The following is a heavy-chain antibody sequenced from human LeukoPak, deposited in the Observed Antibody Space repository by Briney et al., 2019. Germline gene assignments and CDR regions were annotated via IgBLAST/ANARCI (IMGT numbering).Heavy chain of an antibody. D-gene: IGHD2-15*01. V-gene: IGHV1-69*05. CDR2: IIPIFGTA. CDR3: ASSGLRPVAATPYYFDY. J-gene: IGHJ4*02. Sequence: SVKVSCKASGGTFSSYAISWVRQAPGQGLEWMGGIIPIFGTANYAQKFQGRVTITTDESKSTAYMELSSLRSEDTAVYYCASSGLRPVAATPYYFDYWGQGTLVTVSS. CDR1: GGTFSSYA.